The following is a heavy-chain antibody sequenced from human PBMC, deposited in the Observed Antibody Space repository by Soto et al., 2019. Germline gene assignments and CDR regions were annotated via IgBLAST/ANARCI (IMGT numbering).Heavy chain of an antibody. V-gene: IGHV3-21*01. D-gene: IGHD5-12*01. CDR3: ASPSGYRGYDIIDY. CDR1: GFVFSSYS. Sequence: EVQLVESGGGLVKPGGSLRLSCAASGFVFSSYSMNWVRQVPGKGLEWVSSISPSSDDIQYADSVKGRFTIPRDNAKNSLYLQTNSLRGEDTAVYYCASPSGYRGYDIIDYWGQGALVTVSS. CDR2: ISPSSDDI. J-gene: IGHJ4*02.